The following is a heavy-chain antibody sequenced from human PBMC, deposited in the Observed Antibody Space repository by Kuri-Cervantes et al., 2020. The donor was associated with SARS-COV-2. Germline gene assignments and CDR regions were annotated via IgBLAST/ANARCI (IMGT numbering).Heavy chain of an antibody. CDR3: ARNRRTGGYSFGFDL. D-gene: IGHD5-18*01. J-gene: IGHJ4*02. Sequence: GGSLRLSCAASGFTFSSYGMHWVRQAPGQGPEWMGWINPNGGTNSAQKFQGRVTMTRDTSTSTVHMELSRLRFDDTAVFYCARNRRTGGYSFGFDLWGQGTLVTVSS. V-gene: IGHV1-2*02. CDR2: INPNGGT. CDR1: GFTFSSYG.